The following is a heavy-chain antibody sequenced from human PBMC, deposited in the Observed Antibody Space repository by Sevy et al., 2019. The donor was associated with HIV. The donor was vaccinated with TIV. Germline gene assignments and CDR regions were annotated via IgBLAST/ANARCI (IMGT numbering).Heavy chain of an antibody. CDR3: ARARAGNIAVGEGPY. Sequence: GGSLRLSCAASGFTFSIYAMHWVRQAPGKGLEWVAVISYDGSNKYYADSVKGRFTISRDNSKNTLYLQMNSLRAEDTAVYYCARARAGNIAVGEGPYWGQGTLVTVSS. J-gene: IGHJ4*02. CDR2: ISYDGSNK. D-gene: IGHD6-19*01. V-gene: IGHV3-30-3*01. CDR1: GFTFSIYA.